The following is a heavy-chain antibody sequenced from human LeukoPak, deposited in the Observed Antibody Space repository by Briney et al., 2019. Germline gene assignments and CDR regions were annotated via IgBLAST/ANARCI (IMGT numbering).Heavy chain of an antibody. D-gene: IGHD1-26*01. Sequence: ASVKVSCKASGYNFISSGVTWVRQAPGQGLEWMGRINPSSGDINYAQNFQGRVTMTRDTSISTAYMELSRLRSDDTAVYYCATTSGYFYYWGQGTLVTVSS. J-gene: IGHJ4*02. CDR1: GYNFISSG. V-gene: IGHV1-2*06. CDR3: ATTSGYFYY. CDR2: INPSSGDI.